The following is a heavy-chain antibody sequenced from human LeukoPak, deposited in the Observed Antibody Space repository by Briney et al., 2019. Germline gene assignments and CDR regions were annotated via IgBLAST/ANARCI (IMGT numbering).Heavy chain of an antibody. CDR1: GYTFTSYY. Sequence: GASVKVSCKASGYTFTSYYMHWVRQAPGQGLEWMGWINPNSGGTNYAQKFQGWVTMTRDTSISTAYMELSRLRSDDTAVYYCARDKYGSGSYYMTNWFDPWGQGTLVTVSS. CDR2: INPNSGGT. D-gene: IGHD3-10*01. V-gene: IGHV1-2*04. CDR3: ARDKYGSGSYYMTNWFDP. J-gene: IGHJ5*02.